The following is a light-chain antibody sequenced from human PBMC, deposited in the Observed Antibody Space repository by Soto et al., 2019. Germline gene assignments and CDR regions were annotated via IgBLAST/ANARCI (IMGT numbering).Light chain of an antibody. V-gene: IGLV1-40*01. J-gene: IGLJ1*01. CDR1: SSNIGAGYD. Sequence: QSVLTQPPSVSGAPGQRVTISCTGSSSNIGAGYDVHWYQQLPGTAPKLLIYGNSNRPSGVPDRFSGSKSGTSASLAITGLQAEDEADYDCQSYDSSLSVFYVFGTGTKLTVL. CDR3: QSYDSSLSVFYV. CDR2: GNS.